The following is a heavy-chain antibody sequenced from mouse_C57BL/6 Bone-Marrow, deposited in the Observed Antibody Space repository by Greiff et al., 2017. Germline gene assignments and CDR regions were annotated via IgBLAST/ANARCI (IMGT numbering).Heavy chain of an antibody. CDR2: IDPSDSYT. CDR3: ARLGVDGSTLHFPYWYFDV. CDR1: GYTFTSYW. D-gene: IGHD1-1*01. V-gene: IGHV1-69*01. J-gene: IGHJ1*03. Sequence: VQLQQPGAELVMPGASVKLSCKASGYTFTSYWMHWVKQRPGQGLEWIGEIDPSDSYTNYNQKFKGKSTLTVDKSSSTAYMQLSSLTSEDSAVDYCARLGVDGSTLHFPYWYFDVWGTGTTVTVSS.